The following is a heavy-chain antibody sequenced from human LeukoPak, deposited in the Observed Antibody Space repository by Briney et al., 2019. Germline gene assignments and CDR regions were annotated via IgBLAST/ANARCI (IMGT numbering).Heavy chain of an antibody. CDR3: ARHRYCSGGSCYPDDY. J-gene: IGHJ4*02. D-gene: IGHD2-15*01. Sequence: GESLKISCKGSGYSFTSDWIGWVRQMPGKGLEWMGIIYPGDSDTRYSPSFQGQVTISADKSISTAYLQWSSLKASDTAMYYCARHRYCSGGSCYPDDYWGQGTLVTVSS. V-gene: IGHV5-51*01. CDR1: GYSFTSDW. CDR2: IYPGDSDT.